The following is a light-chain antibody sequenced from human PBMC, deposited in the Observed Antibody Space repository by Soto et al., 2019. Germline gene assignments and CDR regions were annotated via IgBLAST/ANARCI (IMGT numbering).Light chain of an antibody. Sequence: EIQMTQSPSSVSASVGDRLTITCRSSQGISTWLAWYQQKPGKAPNLLIYVASSLQSEVPSRFSGSGSGTDFTLTITSLQPEDFATYYCQQSYGTPITFGQGTRLEIK. CDR1: QGISTW. CDR2: VAS. J-gene: IGKJ5*01. V-gene: IGKV1-12*01. CDR3: QQSYGTPIT.